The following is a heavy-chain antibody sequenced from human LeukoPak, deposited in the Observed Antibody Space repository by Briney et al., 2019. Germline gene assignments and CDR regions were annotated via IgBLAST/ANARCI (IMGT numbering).Heavy chain of an antibody. CDR1: GGSISSYY. D-gene: IGHD5-18*01. CDR3: ARIEAVTRGYNHAYYFDY. J-gene: IGHJ4*02. CDR2: IYYSGST. Sequence: PSETLSLTCTVSGGSISSYYWSWIRQPPGKGLEWIGYIYYSGSTNYNPSLKSRVTISVDTSKKQFSLKLRTATAADTAVYYCARIEAVTRGYNHAYYFDYWAREPWSPSPQ. V-gene: IGHV4-59*08.